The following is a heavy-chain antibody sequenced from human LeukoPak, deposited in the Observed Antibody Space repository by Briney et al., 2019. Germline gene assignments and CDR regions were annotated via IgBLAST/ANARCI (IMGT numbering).Heavy chain of an antibody. V-gene: IGHV3-30*04. CDR3: AGGDVFDM. CDR1: GFTFSSYA. Sequence: GGSLRLSCAASGFTFSSYAMHWVRQAPGKGLEWAAVTSYDGSNKHYADSVKGRFTISRDNSKNTLYLQMNSLRVEDTAVYYCAGGDVFDMWGHGTMVSVSS. J-gene: IGHJ3*02. D-gene: IGHD3-16*01. CDR2: TSYDGSNK.